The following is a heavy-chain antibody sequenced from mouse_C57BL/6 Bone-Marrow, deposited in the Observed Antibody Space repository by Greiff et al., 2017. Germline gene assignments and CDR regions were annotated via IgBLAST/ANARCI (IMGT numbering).Heavy chain of an antibody. CDR1: GFHIKDDY. CDR2: IDPENGDT. V-gene: IGHV14-4*01. Sequence: EVQLQQSGAELVRPGASVKLSCTASGFHIKDDYMHWVKQRPEQGLEWIGWIDPENGDTEYASKFQGKATITADKSSNTAYLQLSSLTSADTAVYYCTFYSKWTWFAYWGQGTLVTVSA. D-gene: IGHD2-5*01. J-gene: IGHJ3*01. CDR3: TFYSKWTWFAY.